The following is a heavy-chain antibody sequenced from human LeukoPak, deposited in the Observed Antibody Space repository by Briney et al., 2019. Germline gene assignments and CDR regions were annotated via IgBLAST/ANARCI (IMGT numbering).Heavy chain of an antibody. Sequence: GASLQISGQGSGSIFTTSWIAWVRQLPGKGLDWMGIIYPGDSDTRYSSSFRGQVTISADKSIRTAYLQWSSMRASDTAMYYCARGSPLDYWGQGTLVTVSS. V-gene: IGHV5-51*01. J-gene: IGHJ4*02. CDR3: ARGSPLDY. CDR1: GSIFTTSW. CDR2: IYPGDSDT.